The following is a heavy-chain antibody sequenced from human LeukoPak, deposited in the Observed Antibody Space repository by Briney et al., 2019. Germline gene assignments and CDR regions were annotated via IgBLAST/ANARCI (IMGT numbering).Heavy chain of an antibody. CDR3: AKEEIRRAAIPDFDY. CDR1: GFTFSSYA. D-gene: IGHD2-2*02. J-gene: IGHJ4*02. Sequence: GGSLRLSCAAPGFTFSSYAMSWVRQAPGKGLEWVAAISGSGGNTYYADSVKGRFTISRDNSKNTLYLQMNSLRAEDTAVYYCAKEEIRRAAIPDFDYWGQGTLVTVSS. V-gene: IGHV3-23*01. CDR2: ISGSGGNT.